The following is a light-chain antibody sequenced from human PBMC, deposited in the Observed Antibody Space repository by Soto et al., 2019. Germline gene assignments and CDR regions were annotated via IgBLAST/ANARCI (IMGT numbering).Light chain of an antibody. CDR2: AAS. Sequence: DIQMTQSPSSLSASVGDRVTITCRASQGIRNDLGWYQQRPGKAPKRLIYAASTLQSGVPSRFSGSGSGTEFTLIISSLQPDDFATYYCQQCNTPFTFGGGTKVDIK. V-gene: IGKV1-17*01. CDR3: QQCNTPFT. J-gene: IGKJ4*01. CDR1: QGIRND.